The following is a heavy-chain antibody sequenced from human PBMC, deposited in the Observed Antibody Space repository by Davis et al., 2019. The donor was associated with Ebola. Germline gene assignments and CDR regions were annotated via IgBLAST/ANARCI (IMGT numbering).Heavy chain of an antibody. Sequence: GGSLRLSCAASGFTFSSYGMHWVRQAPGKGPEWMAFIHNDGSNKYYADSVKGRFTISRDNAKNSLYLQMNSLRAEDTAVYYCVRDLAPPGMTNELYWGQGTLVTVSS. J-gene: IGHJ4*02. CDR1: GFTFSSYG. CDR2: IHNDGSNK. CDR3: VRDLAPPGMTNELY. D-gene: IGHD1-7*01. V-gene: IGHV3-30*02.